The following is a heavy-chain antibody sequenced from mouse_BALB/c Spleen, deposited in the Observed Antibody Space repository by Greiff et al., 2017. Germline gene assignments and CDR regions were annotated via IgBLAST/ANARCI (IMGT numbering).Heavy chain of an antibody. CDR1: GYTFTSYW. V-gene: IGHV1-7*01. D-gene: IGHD2-1*01. CDR2: INPSTGYT. CDR3: ARGSGGNPYFDY. J-gene: IGHJ2*01. Sequence: QVQLKQSGAELAKPGASVKMSCKASGYTFTSYWMHWVKQRPGQGLEWIGYINPSTGYTEYNQKFKDKATLTADKSSSTAYMQLSSLTSEDSAVYYCARGSGGNPYFDYWGQGTTLTVSS.